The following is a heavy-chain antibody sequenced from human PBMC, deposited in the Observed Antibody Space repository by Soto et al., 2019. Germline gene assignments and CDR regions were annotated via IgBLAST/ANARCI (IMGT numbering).Heavy chain of an antibody. Sequence: QVQLQESGPGLVKPLGTLSLTCAVSGDSISSGNWWRWVRQTPGKGLEWIGETSHRGTNYSPSLKRRVTISIDHLRKQSALKLSPVTAADTAVYYCSRCIALSGTFYLDYWGQGTLVTVSS. CDR1: GDSISSGNW. J-gene: IGHJ4*02. CDR3: SRCIALSGTFYLDY. D-gene: IGHD6-13*01. CDR2: TSHRGT. V-gene: IGHV4-4*02.